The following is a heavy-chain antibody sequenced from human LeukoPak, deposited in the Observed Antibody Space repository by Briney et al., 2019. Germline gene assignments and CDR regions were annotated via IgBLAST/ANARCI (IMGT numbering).Heavy chain of an antibody. CDR1: GFTFSSYG. CDR2: ISGSGGST. CDR3: AKDPRSWMVRGVIRD. D-gene: IGHD3-10*01. V-gene: IGHV3-23*01. Sequence: PGGSLRLSCAASGFTFSSYGMSWVRQAPGKGLEWVSAISGSGGSTYYADSVKGRFTISRDNSKNTLYLQMNSLRAEATAVYYCAKDPRSWMVRGVIRDWGQGTLVTVSS. J-gene: IGHJ4*02.